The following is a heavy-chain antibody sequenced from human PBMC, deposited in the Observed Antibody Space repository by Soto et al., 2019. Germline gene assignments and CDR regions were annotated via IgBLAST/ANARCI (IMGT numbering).Heavy chain of an antibody. Sequence: DVQLVESGGGLVQPGRSLRLSCAASGFTFDDYAMHWVRQAPGKGLEWVSGISWNSGSIGYADSVKGRFTISRDNAKNSLYLQMNSLRAEDTALYYCAKGGQWLPPKWYFDLWGRGTLVTVSS. D-gene: IGHD6-19*01. J-gene: IGHJ2*01. V-gene: IGHV3-9*01. CDR1: GFTFDDYA. CDR2: ISWNSGSI. CDR3: AKGGQWLPPKWYFDL.